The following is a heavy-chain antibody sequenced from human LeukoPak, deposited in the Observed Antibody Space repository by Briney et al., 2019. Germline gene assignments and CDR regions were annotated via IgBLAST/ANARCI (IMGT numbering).Heavy chain of an antibody. D-gene: IGHD3-10*01. CDR3: ATDPITMVRGPNTTLFDY. CDR2: FDPEDGET. CDR1: GYTLTELS. Sequence: ASVNVSCKVSGYTLTELSMHWVRQAPGKGPEWMGGFDPEDGETIYAQKFQGRVTMTEDTSTDTAYMELSSLRYEDTAVYYCATDPITMVRGPNTTLFDYWGQGTLVTVSS. J-gene: IGHJ4*02. V-gene: IGHV1-24*01.